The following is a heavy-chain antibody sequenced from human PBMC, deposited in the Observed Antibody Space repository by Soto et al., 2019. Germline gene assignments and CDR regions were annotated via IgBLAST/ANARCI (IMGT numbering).Heavy chain of an antibody. J-gene: IGHJ4*02. Sequence: ASVKLSCKASGYTFTSYDINWVRQATGQGLEWMGWINPNSGNTGSAQKFQGRVTMTTNTSIDTAYMELSSLRSEDTAVYYCERGPSYSSGCYEFPSWGKGTLVTVSS. CDR2: INPNSGNT. CDR3: ERGPSYSSGCYEFPS. V-gene: IGHV1-8*01. D-gene: IGHD6-19*01. CDR1: GYTFTSYD.